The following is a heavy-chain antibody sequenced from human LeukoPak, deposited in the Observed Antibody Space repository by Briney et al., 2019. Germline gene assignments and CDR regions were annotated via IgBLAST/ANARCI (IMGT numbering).Heavy chain of an antibody. CDR2: IYYNGRT. CDR1: GGSISSYY. V-gene: IGHV4-59*01. J-gene: IGHJ4*02. CDR3: ARWYCSRGTCYYLDY. Sequence: SETLSLTCTVSGGSISSYYWSWIRQSPGRGLEYIGHIYYNGRTDYNPSLKSRVTISVDTSRNQFSLKLNSVTAADTAVYFCARWYCSRGTCYYLDYWGQGTLVTVSS. D-gene: IGHD2-2*01.